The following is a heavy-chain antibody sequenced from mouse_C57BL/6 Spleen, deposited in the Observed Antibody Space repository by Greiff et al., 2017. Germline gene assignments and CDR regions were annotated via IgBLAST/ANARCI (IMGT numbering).Heavy chain of an antibody. CDR3: ARTITTVAMDY. V-gene: IGHV5-17*01. Sequence: EVQLVESGGGLVKPGGSLKLSCAASGFTFSDYGMHWVRQAPEKGLEWVAYISSGSSTIYYADTVKGRCTISRDNAKNTLFLQMTSLRSEDTAMYYCARTITTVAMDYWGQGTSVTVSS. J-gene: IGHJ4*01. D-gene: IGHD1-1*01. CDR2: ISSGSSTI. CDR1: GFTFSDYG.